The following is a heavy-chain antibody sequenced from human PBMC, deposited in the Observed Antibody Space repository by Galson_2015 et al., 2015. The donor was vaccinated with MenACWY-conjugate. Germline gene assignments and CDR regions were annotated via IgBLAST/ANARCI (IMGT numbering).Heavy chain of an antibody. J-gene: IGHJ4*02. CDR2: IGIASDT. V-gene: IGHV3-13*01. D-gene: IGHD5-24*01. CDR3: ARGFGGYNPLDS. Sequence: SLRLSCAASGFTFSSYDLHWVRQATGKGLEWVSGIGIASDTYYTGSVKGRFTISRENAKNSLYLQMNSLTAGDTAVYYCARGFGGYNPLDSWGQGTLVTVSS. CDR1: GFTFSSYD.